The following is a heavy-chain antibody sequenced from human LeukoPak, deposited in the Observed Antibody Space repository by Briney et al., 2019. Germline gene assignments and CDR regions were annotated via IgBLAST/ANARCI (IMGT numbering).Heavy chain of an antibody. V-gene: IGHV1-69*05. CDR3: ASPTPYNWNYEFDY. J-gene: IGHJ4*02. CDR1: GGTFSSYA. D-gene: IGHD1-7*01. CDR2: IIPIFGTA. Sequence: ASVKVSCKASGGTFSSYAISWVRQAPGQGLEWMGGIIPIFGTANYAQKFLGRVTITTDESTSTAYMELSSLRSEDTAVYYCASPTPYNWNYEFDYWGQGTLVTVSS.